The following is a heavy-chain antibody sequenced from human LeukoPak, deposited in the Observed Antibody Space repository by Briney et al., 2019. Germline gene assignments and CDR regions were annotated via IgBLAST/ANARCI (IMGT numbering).Heavy chain of an antibody. D-gene: IGHD6-19*01. CDR1: GFTFSSYA. J-gene: IGHJ4*02. CDR2: ISGSDDST. Sequence: PGGSLRLPCAASGFTFSSYAMNWVRQAPGKGLEWVSAISGSDDSTYYADSVKGRFTISRDNSKNTLYLQMNSLRAEDTAVYYCAKAPMGSSGWYVDYWGQGTLVTVSS. V-gene: IGHV3-23*01. CDR3: AKAPMGSSGWYVDY.